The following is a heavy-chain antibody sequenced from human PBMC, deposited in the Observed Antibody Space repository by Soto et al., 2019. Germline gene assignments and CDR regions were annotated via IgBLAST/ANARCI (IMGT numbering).Heavy chain of an antibody. J-gene: IGHJ6*02. CDR2: IIPFFGTS. CDR3: ARGGHITTYGMAV. D-gene: IGHD2-21*01. Sequence: QVQLVQSGAEVKKPGSSVKVSCEASGGTFSSYPINWVRQAPGQGLEWMGGIIPFFGTSNYAQKFQGRVTITAEDSPRTAYMELRSLRSEDTPVYYCARGGHITTYGMAVGGQGPTVTFSS. V-gene: IGHV1-69*01. CDR1: GGTFSSYP.